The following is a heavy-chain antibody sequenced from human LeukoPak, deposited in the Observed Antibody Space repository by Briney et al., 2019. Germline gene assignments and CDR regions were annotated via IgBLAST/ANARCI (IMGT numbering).Heavy chain of an antibody. Sequence: ASVKVSCKASGYTFTGYYIHWMRQAPGQGLEWMGWINPNSGGTKYVQKFQGRVTMTRDTSISTAYMELRSLRSDDTAVYYCARRIVGATRVYDYWGQGTLVTVSS. CDR2: INPNSGGT. V-gene: IGHV1-2*02. J-gene: IGHJ4*02. CDR1: GYTFTGYY. CDR3: ARRIVGATRVYDY. D-gene: IGHD1-26*01.